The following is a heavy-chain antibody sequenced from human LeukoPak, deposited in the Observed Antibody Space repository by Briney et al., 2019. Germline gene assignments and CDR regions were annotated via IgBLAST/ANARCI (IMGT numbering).Heavy chain of an antibody. CDR3: ARGLLSRVRGAGAYYYYMDV. CDR1: GGSISSGSYY. Sequence: SETLSLTCTVSGGSISSGSYYWSWIRQPAGKGLEWIGRIYTSGSTNYNPSLKSRVTISVDTSKNQFSLKLSSVTAADTAVYYCARGLLSRVRGAGAYYYYMDVWGKGTTVTISS. V-gene: IGHV4-61*02. CDR2: IYTSGST. J-gene: IGHJ6*03. D-gene: IGHD3-10*01.